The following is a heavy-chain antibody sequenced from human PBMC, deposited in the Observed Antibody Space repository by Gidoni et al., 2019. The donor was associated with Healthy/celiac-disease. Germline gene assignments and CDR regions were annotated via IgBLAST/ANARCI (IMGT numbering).Heavy chain of an antibody. V-gene: IGHV4-30-4*01. CDR3: ARVPLYGDYHFDY. D-gene: IGHD4-17*01. Sequence: QVQLQESGPGLVKPSQPLSLTCTVPVGSISSGDYYWSWIRQPPGKGLEWIGYIYYSGSTYYNPSLKSRVTISVDTSKNQFSLKLSSVTAADTAVYYCARVPLYGDYHFDYWGQGTLVTVSS. CDR2: IYYSGST. CDR1: VGSISSGDYY. J-gene: IGHJ4*02.